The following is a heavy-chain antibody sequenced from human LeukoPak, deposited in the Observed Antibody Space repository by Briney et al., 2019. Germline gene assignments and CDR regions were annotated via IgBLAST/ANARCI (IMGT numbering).Heavy chain of an antibody. CDR2: INPNSGGT. D-gene: IGHD6-13*01. Sequence: GASVKVSCKASGYTFTGYYMHWVRQAPGQGLEWMGWINPNSGGTNYAQKFQGRVTITTDESTSTAYMELSSLRSEDTAVYYCARCSLSSSWYWFDPWGQGTLVTVSS. CDR3: ARCSLSSSWYWFDP. CDR1: GYTFTGYY. V-gene: IGHV1-2*02. J-gene: IGHJ5*02.